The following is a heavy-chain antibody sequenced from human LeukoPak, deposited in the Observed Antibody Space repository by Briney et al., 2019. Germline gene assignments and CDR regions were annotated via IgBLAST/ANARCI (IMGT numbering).Heavy chain of an antibody. V-gene: IGHV1-18*04. CDR2: ISAYNGNT. CDR3: ATSVGATAYDY. CDR1: GYTFTGYY. D-gene: IGHD1-26*01. Sequence: ASVKVSCKASGYTFTGYYMHWVRQAPGQGLEWMGWISAYNGNTNYAQKLQGRVTMTEDTSTDTAYMELSSLRSEDTAVYYCATSVGATAYDYWGQGTLVTVSS. J-gene: IGHJ4*02.